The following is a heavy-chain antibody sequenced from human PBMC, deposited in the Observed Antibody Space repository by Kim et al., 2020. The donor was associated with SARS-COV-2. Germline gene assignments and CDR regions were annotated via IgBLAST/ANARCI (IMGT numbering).Heavy chain of an antibody. CDR3: AGGLSSGPYYYYGMDV. D-gene: IGHD3-22*01. V-gene: IGHV3-48*02. CDR2: ISSSSSTI. J-gene: IGHJ6*02. CDR1: GFTFSSYS. Sequence: GGSLRLSCAASGFTFSSYSMNWVRQAPGKGLEWVSYISSSSSTIYYADSVKGRFTISRDNAKNSLYLQMNSLRDEDTAVYYCAGGLSSGPYYYYGMDVWGQGTTVTVSS.